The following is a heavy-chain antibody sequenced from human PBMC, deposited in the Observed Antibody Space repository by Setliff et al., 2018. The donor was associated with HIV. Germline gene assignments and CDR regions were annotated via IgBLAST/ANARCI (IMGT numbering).Heavy chain of an antibody. CDR3: ARDPYPYADYGDWYFDL. D-gene: IGHD4-17*01. Sequence: SLRLSCAASGFISSSYWMSWVRQAPGKGLEWVANIKQDGSEKYYVDSVKGRFTISRDNAKNSLYLQMNSLRAEDTAVYYCARDPYPYADYGDWYFDLWGRGTLVTVSS. CDR1: GFISSSYW. J-gene: IGHJ2*01. CDR2: IKQDGSEK. V-gene: IGHV3-7*01.